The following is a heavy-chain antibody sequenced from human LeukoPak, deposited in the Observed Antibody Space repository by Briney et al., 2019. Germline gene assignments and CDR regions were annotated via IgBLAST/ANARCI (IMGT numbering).Heavy chain of an antibody. CDR2: IWNSGST. CDR3: ARDASSTFPNWLDP. Sequence: PSQTLSLTCSVSGDSICSRTYYWTWIRQHPEKGLEWIGYIWNSGSTNYNPSLKSRVTISVDTSKNQFSLKLTSVTAADTALYYCARDASSTFPNWLDPWGQGILVIVSS. D-gene: IGHD6-6*01. V-gene: IGHV4-31*03. J-gene: IGHJ5*02. CDR1: GDSICSRTYY.